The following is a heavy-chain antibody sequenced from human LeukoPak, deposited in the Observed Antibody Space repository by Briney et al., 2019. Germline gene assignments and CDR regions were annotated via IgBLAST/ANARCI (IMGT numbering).Heavy chain of an antibody. CDR2: INPNSGGT. D-gene: IGHD3-22*01. Sequence: ASVKVSCKASGYTFTGYYMHWVRQAPGQGVEWMGWINPNSGGTNYAQKFQGRVTMTRDTSISTAYMELSRLRSDDTAVYYCASSPRRHYDSSGYYYNWFDPWGQGTLVTVSS. V-gene: IGHV1-2*02. CDR3: ASSPRRHYDSSGYYYNWFDP. CDR1: GYTFTGYY. J-gene: IGHJ5*02.